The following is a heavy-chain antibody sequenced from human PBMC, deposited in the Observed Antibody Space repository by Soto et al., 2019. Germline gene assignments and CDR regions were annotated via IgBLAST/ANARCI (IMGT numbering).Heavy chain of an antibody. CDR3: ARGSGPRGRPY. V-gene: IGHV3-74*01. CDR1: GFIFNNYW. J-gene: IGHJ4*02. CDR2: INGDGSTT. D-gene: IGHD6-25*01. Sequence: PWGSLRLSCAASGFIFNNYWIHFFRQAPVKGLVWVARINGDGSTTTYVDSVNGRFTISRDNAKNTVYLQMNSLRAEDTAVYYCARGSGPRGRPYWGQGILVTVSS.